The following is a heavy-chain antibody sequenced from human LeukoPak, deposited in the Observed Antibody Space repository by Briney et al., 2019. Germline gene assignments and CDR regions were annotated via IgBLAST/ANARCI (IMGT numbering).Heavy chain of an antibody. Sequence: GSLRLSCAASGFSFSYYWMSWVRQAPGKGLEWVANIKEDGSVRYYVDSVRGRFTISRDNAENSLYLQLDSLRAEDTAVYYCARTVRGIVMPQNAFDVWGQGTMVTVSS. CDR1: GFSFSYYW. CDR2: IKEDGSVR. V-gene: IGHV3-7*01. CDR3: ARTVRGIVMPQNAFDV. J-gene: IGHJ3*01. D-gene: IGHD1-26*01.